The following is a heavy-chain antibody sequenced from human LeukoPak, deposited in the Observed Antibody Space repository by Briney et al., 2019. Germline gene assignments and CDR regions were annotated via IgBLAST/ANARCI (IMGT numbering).Heavy chain of an antibody. D-gene: IGHD3-22*01. CDR1: GGSISSYY. CDR2: IYHSGST. CDR3: ARDDTNWFDP. V-gene: IGHV4-38-2*02. J-gene: IGHJ5*02. Sequence: SETLSLTCTVSGGSISSYYWSWIRQPPGKGLEWIGSIYHSGSTYYNPSLKSRVTISVDTSKNQFSLKLSSVTAADTAVYYCARDDTNWFDPWGQGTLVTVSS.